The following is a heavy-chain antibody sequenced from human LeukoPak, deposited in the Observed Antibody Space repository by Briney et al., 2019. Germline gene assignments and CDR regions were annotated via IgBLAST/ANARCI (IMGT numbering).Heavy chain of an antibody. CDR2: ISSSSSYI. CDR1: GFTFSNYS. Sequence: GGSLRLSCAASGFTFSNYSMNWVRQAPGKGLEWVSLISSSSSYIYYADSVKGRFTISRDNAKNSLYLQMNSLRAEDTAVFYCARDSSLDFDYWGQGTLVTVSS. V-gene: IGHV3-21*01. CDR3: ARDSSLDFDY. J-gene: IGHJ4*02. D-gene: IGHD6-13*01.